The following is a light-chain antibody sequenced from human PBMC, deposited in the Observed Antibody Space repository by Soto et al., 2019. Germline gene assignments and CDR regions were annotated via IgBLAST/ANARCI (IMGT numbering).Light chain of an antibody. CDR3: SSYTSSSTLDWV. CDR2: EVS. CDR1: SSDVGGYNY. V-gene: IGLV2-14*01. Sequence: QSVLTQPASVSGSPGQSITISCTGTSSDVGGYNYVSWYQQHPGKAPKLMIYEVSNRPSGVSNRFSGSKSGNTASLTISGLQAKDEADYYCSSYTSSSTLDWVFGGGTKLTVL. J-gene: IGLJ3*02.